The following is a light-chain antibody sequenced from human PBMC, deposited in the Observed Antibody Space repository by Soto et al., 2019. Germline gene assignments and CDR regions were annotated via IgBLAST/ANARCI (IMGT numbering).Light chain of an antibody. CDR1: STDVGAYDY. V-gene: IGLV2-8*01. CDR3: NSYSGSSNVVV. J-gene: IGLJ7*01. Sequence: QSALTQPPSASGSPGQTVTISCTGTSTDVGAYDYVSWYQQHPGKAPELIIYKVNQQPSGVPDRFSGSKSGNTASLTVSGLQAGDEADYYCNSYSGSSNVVVFGTGTQLTVL. CDR2: KVN.